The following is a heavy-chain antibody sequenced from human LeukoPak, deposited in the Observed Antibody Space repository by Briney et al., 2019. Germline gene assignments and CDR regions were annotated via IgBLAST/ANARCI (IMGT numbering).Heavy chain of an antibody. V-gene: IGHV3-23*01. Sequence: SGGSLRLSCAASGFTFSSYAMSWVRQAPGKGLEWVSAISGSGGSTYYADSVKDRFTISRDNSKNTLYMQMNSLRAEDTAVYYCAKDFIGYCSSTSCYWHAFDIWGQGTMGTVSS. J-gene: IGHJ3*02. D-gene: IGHD2-2*01. CDR1: GFTFSSYA. CDR3: AKDFIGYCSSTSCYWHAFDI. CDR2: ISGSGGST.